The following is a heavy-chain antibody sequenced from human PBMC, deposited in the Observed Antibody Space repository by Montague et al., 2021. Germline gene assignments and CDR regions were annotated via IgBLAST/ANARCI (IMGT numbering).Heavy chain of an antibody. CDR3: ARRMGFVVVTEHDAFDI. J-gene: IGHJ3*02. CDR1: GGSISSTSYY. Sequence: TLSLTCPVSGGSISSTSYYLGWIRQPPGTGLEWIGSIYYSGSTYYNPSLKSRVTISADTSKNQFSLRLRSVTAADTAVYYCARRMGFVVVTEHDAFDIWGQGTMVTVSS. V-gene: IGHV4-39*01. CDR2: IYYSGST. D-gene: IGHD2-21*02.